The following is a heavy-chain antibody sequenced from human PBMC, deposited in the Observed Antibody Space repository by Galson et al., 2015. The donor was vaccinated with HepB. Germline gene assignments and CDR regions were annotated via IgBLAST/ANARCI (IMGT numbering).Heavy chain of an antibody. CDR1: GFTFSSYA. CDR3: ARGGLGYCSGGSCYLVSYYYGMDV. D-gene: IGHD2-15*01. J-gene: IGHJ6*02. CDR2: ISYDGSNK. V-gene: IGHV3-30-3*01. Sequence: SLRLSCAASGFTFSSYAMHWVRQAPGKGLEWVAVISYDGSNKYYADSVKGQFTISRDNSKNTLYLQMNSLRAEDTAVYYCARGGLGYCSGGSCYLVSYYYGMDVWGQGTTVTVSS.